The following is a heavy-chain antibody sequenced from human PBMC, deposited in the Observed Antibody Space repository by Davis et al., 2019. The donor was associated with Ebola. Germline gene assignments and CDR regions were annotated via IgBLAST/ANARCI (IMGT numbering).Heavy chain of an antibody. Sequence: GESLKISCAASGFTFNTYWMSWVRQAPGKGLEWVAHIKQDGSQKDYVDSVKGRFTISRDNAKNSLYLQMNSLRAEDTAVYYCARYVIAAAQSSVDYWGQGTLFTVSS. V-gene: IGHV3-7*01. J-gene: IGHJ4*02. CDR3: ARYVIAAAQSSVDY. CDR1: GFTFNTYW. D-gene: IGHD6-13*01. CDR2: IKQDGSQK.